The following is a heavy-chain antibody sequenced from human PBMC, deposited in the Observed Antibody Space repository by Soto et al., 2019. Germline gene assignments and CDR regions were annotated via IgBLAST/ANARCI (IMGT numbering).Heavy chain of an antibody. J-gene: IGHJ3*02. CDR1: GFTFSSYA. D-gene: IGHD3-10*01. V-gene: IGHV3-30-3*01. CDR2: ISYDGSNK. CDR3: ARDSYGSDAFDI. Sequence: GSLRLSCAASGFTFSSYAMHWVRQAPGKGLEWVAVISYDGSNKYYADSVKGRFTISRDNSKNTLYLQMNSLRAEDTAVYYCARDSYGSDAFDIWGQGTMVTVSS.